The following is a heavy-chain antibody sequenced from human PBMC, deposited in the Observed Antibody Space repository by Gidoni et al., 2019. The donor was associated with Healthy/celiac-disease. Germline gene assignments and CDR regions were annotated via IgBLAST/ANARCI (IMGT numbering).Heavy chain of an antibody. CDR1: GFTFSTSA. J-gene: IGHJ6*02. D-gene: IGHD4-17*01. CDR3: ARDTGDYGFVNYGMDV. V-gene: IGHV3-30-3*01. Sequence: QVQLVESGGGVVQPGRSLRLSCAASGFTFSTSAMHWVRQAPGKGLEWVAVISYDGSNKYYADSVKGRFTISRDNSKNTLYLQMNSLRAEDTAVYYCARDTGDYGFVNYGMDVWGQGTTVTVSS. CDR2: ISYDGSNK.